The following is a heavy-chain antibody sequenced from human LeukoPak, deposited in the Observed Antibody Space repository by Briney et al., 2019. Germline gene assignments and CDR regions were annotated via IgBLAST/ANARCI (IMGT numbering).Heavy chain of an antibody. J-gene: IGHJ5*02. CDR3: ARDRSLRYSYASP. D-gene: IGHD5-18*01. CDR2: IIPILGIA. CDR1: GGTFSSYA. Sequence: SVKVSCKASGGTFSSYAISWVRPAPGQGLEWMGRIIPILGIANYAQKFQGRVTITADKSTSTAYMELSSLRSEDTAVYYCARDRSLRYSYASPWGQGTLVTVSS. V-gene: IGHV1-69*04.